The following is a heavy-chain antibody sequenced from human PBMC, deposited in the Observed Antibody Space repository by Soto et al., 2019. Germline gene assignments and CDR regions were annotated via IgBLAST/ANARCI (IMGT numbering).Heavy chain of an antibody. CDR1: GFVFSTYA. CDR3: ARRTAVRNFDY. D-gene: IGHD6-19*01. V-gene: IGHV3-23*01. J-gene: IGHJ4*02. Sequence: EVQLLESGGGMVQPGGSLTVSCAASGFVFSTYAMTWVRQAPGQGLEWFSTVSENGDYTSYADSVKGRFTISRDNSKKTVFVQMNSLRAEDTSGYYCARRTAVRNFDYWGQVTLVTVSS. CDR2: VSENGDYT.